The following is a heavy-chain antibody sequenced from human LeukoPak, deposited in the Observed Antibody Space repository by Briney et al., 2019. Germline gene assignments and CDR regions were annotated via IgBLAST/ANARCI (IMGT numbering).Heavy chain of an antibody. CDR1: GYTFTGYY. Sequence: GASVKVSCKASGYTFTGYYMHWVRQAPGQGLEWMGWINPNSGGTNYAQKFQGWVTMTRDTPISTAYMELSRLRSDDTAVYYCARSRITMVRGVISSGFDPWGQGTLVTVSS. CDR2: INPNSGGT. D-gene: IGHD3-10*01. CDR3: ARSRITMVRGVISSGFDP. V-gene: IGHV1-2*04. J-gene: IGHJ5*02.